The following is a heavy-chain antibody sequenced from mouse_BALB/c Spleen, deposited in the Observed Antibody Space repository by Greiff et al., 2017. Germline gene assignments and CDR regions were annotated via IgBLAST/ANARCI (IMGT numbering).Heavy chain of an antibody. CDR3: ARSDYYGSRGDY. CDR1: GFNIKDTY. D-gene: IGHD1-1*01. Sequence: VQLQQSGAELVKPGASVKLSCTASGFNIKDTYMHWVKQRPEQGLEWIGRTDPANGNTKYDPKFQGKATITADTSSNTAYLQLSSLTSEDTAVYYCARSDYYGSRGDYWGQGTTLTVSS. V-gene: IGHV14-3*02. CDR2: TDPANGNT. J-gene: IGHJ2*01.